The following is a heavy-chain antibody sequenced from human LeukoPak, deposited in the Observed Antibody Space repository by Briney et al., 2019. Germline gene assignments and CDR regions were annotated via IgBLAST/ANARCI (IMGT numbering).Heavy chain of an antibody. V-gene: IGHV5-51*01. Sequence: GESLKVSCKGFRYSLSTYWIGWVRQPPGRGLEWMGIIHPGDYTTQYTSSFQGQVTISVDKSTGTAYLQWNSLKASDTAMYYCASRDYGSTWSDPWGQGTLVTVSS. CDR2: IHPGDYTT. D-gene: IGHD4/OR15-4a*01. CDR1: RYSLSTYW. CDR3: ASRDYGSTWSDP. J-gene: IGHJ5*02.